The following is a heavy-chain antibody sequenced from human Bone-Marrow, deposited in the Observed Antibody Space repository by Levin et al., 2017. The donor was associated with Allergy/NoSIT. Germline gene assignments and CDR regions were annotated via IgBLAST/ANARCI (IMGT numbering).Heavy chain of an antibody. Sequence: GGSLRLSCAAAGFTFSNKWMHWVRQVPGKGPVWISRINGDGTNTAYAGSVEGRFTISRDNAKNTLFLQMNSLRAEDTAVYYCTTDYCRSGICTEEHGVDVWGQGTTVAVSS. CDR3: TTDYCRSGICTEEHGVDV. D-gene: IGHD2-15*01. V-gene: IGHV3-74*01. CDR2: INGDGTNT. CDR1: GFTFSNKW. J-gene: IGHJ6*02.